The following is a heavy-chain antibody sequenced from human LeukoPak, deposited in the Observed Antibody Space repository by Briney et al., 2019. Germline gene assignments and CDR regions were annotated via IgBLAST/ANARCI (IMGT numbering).Heavy chain of an antibody. D-gene: IGHD3-10*01. CDR2: ISYDGSNK. J-gene: IGHJ4*02. V-gene: IGHV3-30-3*01. Sequence: GRSLRLSCAASGFTFSSYAMHWVRQAPGKGLEWVAVISYDGSNKYYADSVKGRFTISRDNSKNTLYLQMNSLRAEDTAVYYCAKDARFRPPPDYFDYWGQGTLVTVSS. CDR3: AKDARFRPPPDYFDY. CDR1: GFTFSSYA.